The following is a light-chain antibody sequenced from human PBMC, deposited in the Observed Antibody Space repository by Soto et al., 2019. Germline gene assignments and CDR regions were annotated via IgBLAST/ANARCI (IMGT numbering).Light chain of an antibody. V-gene: IGKV1-5*03. CDR2: KAS. J-gene: IGKJ4*01. CDR3: QQYHSYSLT. Sequence: DIQMTQSPSTLSASVGDRVTITCRASQSISSWLAWYQQKPGTAPKLLLYKASSLEVGVPSRFSGSGSGTDFTLTISSLQPDDFATYYCQQYHSYSLTFGGGNKVDIK. CDR1: QSISSW.